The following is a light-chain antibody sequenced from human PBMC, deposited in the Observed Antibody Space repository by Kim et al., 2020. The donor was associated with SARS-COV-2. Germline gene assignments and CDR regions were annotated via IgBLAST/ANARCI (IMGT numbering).Light chain of an antibody. CDR3: QSYDTYVRV. CDR1: SCAIASKY. Sequence: GTRLTISCSGSSCAIASKYCQSYQLRPGSSPTTVISEDYQRPSVVPDRFSGSIDRSSNSASLTISGLKTEDEADYYCQSYDTYVRVFGGGTQLTVL. CDR2: EDY. J-gene: IGLJ3*02. V-gene: IGLV6-57*01.